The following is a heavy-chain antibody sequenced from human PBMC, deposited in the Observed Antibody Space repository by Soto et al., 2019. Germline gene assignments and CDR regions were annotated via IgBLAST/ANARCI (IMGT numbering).Heavy chain of an antibody. CDR3: ALSYYFQSSGYQYYFGY. CDR1: GFSLTTSGVG. V-gene: IGHV2-5*02. D-gene: IGHD3-22*01. CDR2: IYWDDDK. Sequence: QITLKESGPTLVKPTQTLTLTCTFSGFSLTTSGVGVGWIRQPPGKALEWLTLIYWDDDKRYSPSLKNRLTITKNTSKNQVVLTMTNVDAVDTATYYCALSYYFQSSGYQYYFGYWGQGTLVTVSS. J-gene: IGHJ4*02.